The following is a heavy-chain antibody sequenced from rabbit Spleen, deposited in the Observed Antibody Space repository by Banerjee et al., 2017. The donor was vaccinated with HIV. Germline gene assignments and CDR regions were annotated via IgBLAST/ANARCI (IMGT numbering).Heavy chain of an antibody. V-gene: IGHV1S40*01. CDR3: ARDLVGVIGWNFYL. D-gene: IGHD1-1*01. J-gene: IGHJ4*01. CDR1: GFSFSSSYY. Sequence: QSLEESGGDVVKPGASLTLTCTASGFSFSSSYYMCWVRQAPGKGLEWIACINASTGKPVYATWASGRFTISRPSSTTVTLRMTSLTAADRATYFCARDLVGVIGWNFYLWGPGTLVTVS. CDR2: INASTGKP.